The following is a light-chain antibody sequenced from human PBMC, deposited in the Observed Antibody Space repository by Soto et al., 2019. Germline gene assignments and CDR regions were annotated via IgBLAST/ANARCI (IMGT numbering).Light chain of an antibody. J-gene: IGKJ1*01. V-gene: IGKV1-39*01. CDR2: AAS. Sequence: DIQMTQSPSSLSASVGARVTITCRASQSISTYLQWYQQKPGKAPNLLIYAASTLQSGVPSRFSGSGSGTDFTLTISSLQPEDFATYFCQQSYSTPPWTFGQGTKVDIK. CDR3: QQSYSTPPWT. CDR1: QSISTY.